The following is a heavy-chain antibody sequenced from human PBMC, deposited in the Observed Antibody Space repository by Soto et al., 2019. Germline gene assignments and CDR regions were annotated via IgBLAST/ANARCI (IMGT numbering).Heavy chain of an antibody. V-gene: IGHV3-74*01. J-gene: IGHJ6*02. CDR3: ARAELVVVAATPNYYYYGMDV. CDR1: GFTFSSYW. Sequence: GGSLRLSCAASGFTFSSYWMHWVRQAPGKGLVWVSRINSDGSSTSYADSVKGRFTISRDNAKNTLYLQMNSLRAEDTAVYYCARAELVVVAATPNYYYYGMDVWGQGTTVTVSS. D-gene: IGHD2-15*01. CDR2: INSDGSST.